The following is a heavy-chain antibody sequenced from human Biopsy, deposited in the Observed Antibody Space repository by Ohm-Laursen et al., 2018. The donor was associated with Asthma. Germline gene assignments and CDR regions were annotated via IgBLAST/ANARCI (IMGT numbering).Heavy chain of an antibody. CDR1: GDSLGSFINYA. J-gene: IGHJ6*02. D-gene: IGHD5-12*01. V-gene: IGHV1-69*13. CDR3: ARGYSGTDRIVYYYSGMEV. Sequence: ASVKVSCKASGDSLGSFINYAISWVRQAPRQGLEWMGGLIPVLGTADYAPMFEGRVTITADESTSTAYLELTSLRFEDTAVYYCARGYSGTDRIVYYYSGMEVWGQGTTVTVSS. CDR2: LIPVLGTA.